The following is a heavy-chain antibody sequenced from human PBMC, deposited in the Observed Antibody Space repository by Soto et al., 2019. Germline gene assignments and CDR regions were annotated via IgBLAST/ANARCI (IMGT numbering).Heavy chain of an antibody. CDR3: AHRRRGYAYYFEY. CDR1: GFSLSTRGVA. D-gene: IGHD5-12*01. Sequence: QITLKESGPTLVKPTQTLTLTCTFSGFSLSTRGVAVGWFRQPPGKALEWLALIYWHENKSYSPSLKSRLTIPDATSKHRVVLTMPNMDPVDTATYYCAHRRRGYAYYFEYWGQGTLVTVSS. V-gene: IGHV2-5*01. J-gene: IGHJ4*02. CDR2: IYWHENK.